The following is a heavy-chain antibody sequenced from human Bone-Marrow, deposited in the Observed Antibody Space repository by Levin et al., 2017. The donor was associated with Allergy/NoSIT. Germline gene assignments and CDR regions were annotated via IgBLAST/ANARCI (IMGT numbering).Heavy chain of an antibody. CDR1: GFSVSSNY. CDR3: ARVGLRVAFDI. Sequence: GGSLRLSCAASGFSVSSNYMIWVRQAPGKGLEWVSVLYNDGRTYYADSVKGRFTISRDNSKNTLYFQMNSLRAEDTAVYYCARVGLRVAFDIWGQGTMVTVSS. D-gene: IGHD3-16*01. CDR2: LYNDGRT. J-gene: IGHJ3*02. V-gene: IGHV3-53*01.